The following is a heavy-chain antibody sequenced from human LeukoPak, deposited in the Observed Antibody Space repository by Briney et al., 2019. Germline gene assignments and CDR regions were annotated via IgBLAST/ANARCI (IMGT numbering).Heavy chain of an antibody. Sequence: GGSLRLSCAASGFTFDDYAMHWVRQAPGKGLEWVSVIYSGGNIFYADSVKGRFTISRDNSKNTVYLQMNSLRDEDSAVYYCARDFLVLTGPKTNFDAFDLWGQGTMVTVSS. D-gene: IGHD7-27*01. CDR3: ARDFLVLTGPKTNFDAFDL. CDR2: IYSGGNI. J-gene: IGHJ3*01. V-gene: IGHV3-66*01. CDR1: GFTFDDYA.